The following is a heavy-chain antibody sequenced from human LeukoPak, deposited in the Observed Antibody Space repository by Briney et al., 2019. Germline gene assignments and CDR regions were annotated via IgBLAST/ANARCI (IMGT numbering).Heavy chain of an antibody. V-gene: IGHV4-34*01. CDR3: ARDVGARLPGY. Sequence: PSETLSLTCGVDSGSLSGHYWNWIRQTPGKGLEWIGEVNRSGRPNYNPFLKSRVTISVDTSKNQFSLKLSSVTAADTAVYYCARDVGARLPGYWGQGTLVTVSS. D-gene: IGHD6-6*01. CDR1: SGSLSGHY. CDR2: VNRSGRP. J-gene: IGHJ4*02.